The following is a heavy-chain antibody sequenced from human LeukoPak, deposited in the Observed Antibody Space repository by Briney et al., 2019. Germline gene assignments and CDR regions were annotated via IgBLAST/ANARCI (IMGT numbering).Heavy chain of an antibody. CDR1: GGSFSGYY. CDR2: INHSGST. V-gene: IGHV4-34*01. Sequence: SETLSLTCAAYGGSFSGYYWSWIRQPPGKGLEWIGEINHSGSTNYNPSLKSRVTISVDTSKNQFSLKLSSVTAADTAVYYCARGPSIAAAGRYYFDYWGQGTLVTVSS. D-gene: IGHD6-13*01. CDR3: ARGPSIAAAGRYYFDY. J-gene: IGHJ4*02.